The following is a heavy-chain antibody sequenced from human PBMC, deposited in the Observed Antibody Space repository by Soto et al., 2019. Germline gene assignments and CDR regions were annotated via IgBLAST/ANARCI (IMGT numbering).Heavy chain of an antibody. Sequence: EVQLLESGGGLVQPGGSLRLFCAASGFTFSDYAMSWVRQAPGKGLEWVTTISGSGEDTYYADSVRGRFTISRDISKSTVYLQMNRLRAEDTAVYYCAKGGRTSGWYGDFDYWGQGTLVTVSS. V-gene: IGHV3-23*01. D-gene: IGHD6-19*01. CDR2: ISGSGEDT. J-gene: IGHJ4*02. CDR1: GFTFSDYA. CDR3: AKGGRTSGWYGDFDY.